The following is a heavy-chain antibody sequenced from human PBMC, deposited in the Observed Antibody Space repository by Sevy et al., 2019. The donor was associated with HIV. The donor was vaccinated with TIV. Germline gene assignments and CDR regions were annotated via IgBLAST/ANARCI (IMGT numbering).Heavy chain of an antibody. CDR2: ISSSSSYI. J-gene: IGHJ6*02. V-gene: IGHV3-21*01. CDR1: GFTFSSYS. D-gene: IGHD2-2*02. CDR3: AIDSPIPTYCSSTSCYTNRPPYYYYYGMDV. Sequence: GGSLRLSCAASGFTFSSYSMNWVRQAPGKGLEWVSSISSSSSYIYYADSVKGRFTISRDNAKNSLYLQMNILRAEDTAVYYCAIDSPIPTYCSSTSCYTNRPPYYYYYGMDVWGQGTTVTVSS.